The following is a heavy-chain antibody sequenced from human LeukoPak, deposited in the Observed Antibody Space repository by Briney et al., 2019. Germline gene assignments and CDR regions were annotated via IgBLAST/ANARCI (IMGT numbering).Heavy chain of an antibody. CDR2: INPSGGST. J-gene: IGHJ3*02. Sequence: ASVKVSCKASGYTFTSYYMHWVRQAPGQGLEWMGIINPSGGSTSYAQKFQGRVTMTRDTSTSTVYMELSSLRSEDTAVYYCARDLDYGDYERNAFDIWGQGTMVTVSP. CDR3: ARDLDYGDYERNAFDI. CDR1: GYTFTSYY. V-gene: IGHV1-46*01. D-gene: IGHD4-17*01.